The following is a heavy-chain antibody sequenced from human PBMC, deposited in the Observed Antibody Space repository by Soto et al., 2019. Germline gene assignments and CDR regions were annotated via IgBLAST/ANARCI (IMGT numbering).Heavy chain of an antibody. D-gene: IGHD6-13*01. CDR2: IYYSGST. J-gene: IGHJ4*02. Sequence: SETLSLTCTVSGGSVSSGSYYWRWSRQPPGKGLEWIGYIYYSGSTNYNPSLKSRVTISVDTSKNQFSLKLSSVTAADTAVYYCAIDRDSRSWYVCNYLRQATLVTSSS. CDR3: AIDRDSRSWYVCNY. V-gene: IGHV4-61*01. CDR1: GGSVSSGSYY.